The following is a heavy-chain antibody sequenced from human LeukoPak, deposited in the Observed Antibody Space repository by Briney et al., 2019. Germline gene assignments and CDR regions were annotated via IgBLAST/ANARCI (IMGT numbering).Heavy chain of an antibody. CDR3: ARVMSGSGSKYFDY. V-gene: IGHV3-64*01. D-gene: IGHD3-10*01. J-gene: IGHJ4*02. CDR1: GFTFSSFP. Sequence: GGSLRLSCAASGFTFSSFPMHWVRQVPGKGLEYVSAISSTGETSYYANSVKDRFTISRDDSKNTLYLQMSSLRTEDMAVYYCARVMSGSGSKYFDYWGQGTLVTVSS. CDR2: ISSTGETS.